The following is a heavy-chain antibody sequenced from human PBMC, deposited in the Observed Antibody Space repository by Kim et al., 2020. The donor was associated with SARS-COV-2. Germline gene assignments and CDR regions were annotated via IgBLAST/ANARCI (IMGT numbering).Heavy chain of an antibody. J-gene: IGHJ4*02. CDR2: INHVGRT. V-gene: IGHV4-34*01. CDR3: ARGGGHSGYEFDF. CDR1: GSSFSAYY. Sequence: SETLSLTCVVYGSSFSAYYWSWIRQSPGKGLEWIGEINHVGRTNFNPSFKSRIIMSVDPSEDRLSLNVSSVTAADSAAYYCARGGGHSGYEFDFWGQG. D-gene: IGHD5-12*01.